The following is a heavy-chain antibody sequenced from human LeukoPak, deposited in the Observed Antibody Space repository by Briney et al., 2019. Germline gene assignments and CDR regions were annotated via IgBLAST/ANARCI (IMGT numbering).Heavy chain of an antibody. CDR1: GFPFSSYS. D-gene: IGHD4-23*01. Sequence: PGGSLRLSCLASGFPFSSYSMSWVRQAPGKGLEWVSAISPGDYTAYYADSVKRRFTVSRHNSKNTLYLQMNSLRAEDTAVYYCAKDRPGGKETHALVYWGQGTLVTVSS. CDR3: AKDRPGGKETHALVY. V-gene: IGHV3-23*01. CDR2: ISPGDYTA. J-gene: IGHJ4*02.